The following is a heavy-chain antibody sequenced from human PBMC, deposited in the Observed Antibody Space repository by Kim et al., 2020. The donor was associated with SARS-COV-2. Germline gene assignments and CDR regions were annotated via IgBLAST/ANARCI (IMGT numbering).Heavy chain of an antibody. D-gene: IGHD3-3*01. CDR3: ARVFTIFGVVTIYYFDY. Sequence: FQGRVTMTRDTSISTAYMELSRLRSDDTAVYYCARVFTIFGVVTIYYFDYWGQGTLVTVSS. J-gene: IGHJ4*02. V-gene: IGHV1-2*02.